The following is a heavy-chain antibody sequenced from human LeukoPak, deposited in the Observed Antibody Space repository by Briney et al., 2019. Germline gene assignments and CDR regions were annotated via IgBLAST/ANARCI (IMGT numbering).Heavy chain of an antibody. D-gene: IGHD2-2*01. Sequence: SETLSLTCTVSGGSISSSSYYWGWIRQPPGKGLEWIGRIYTSGSTNYNPSLKSRVTMSVDTSKNQFSLKLSSVTAADTAVYYCARAWATSVVPADWFDPWGQGTLVTVSS. V-gene: IGHV4-39*07. CDR1: GGSISSSSYY. CDR2: IYTSGST. J-gene: IGHJ5*02. CDR3: ARAWATSVVPADWFDP.